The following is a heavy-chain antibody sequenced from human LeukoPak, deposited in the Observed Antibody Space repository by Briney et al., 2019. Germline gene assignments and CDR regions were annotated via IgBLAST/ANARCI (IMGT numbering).Heavy chain of an antibody. Sequence: ASVKVSCKTSGYTFTSYYIHWVRQAPGQGLEWMGIINPSGGSTSYAQKFQGRVTMTRDTSTGTVYMYLSSLRSEDMAVYYCARDSLYGVVDYWGQGTLVTVSS. J-gene: IGHJ4*02. CDR1: GYTFTSYY. CDR2: INPSGGST. V-gene: IGHV1-46*01. CDR3: ARDSLYGVVDY. D-gene: IGHD4-17*01.